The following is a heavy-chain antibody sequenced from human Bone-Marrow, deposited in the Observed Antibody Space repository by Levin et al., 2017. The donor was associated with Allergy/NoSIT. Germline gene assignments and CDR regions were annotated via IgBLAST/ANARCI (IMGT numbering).Heavy chain of an antibody. V-gene: IGHV3-11*01. J-gene: IGHJ4*02. Sequence: GESLKISCAASGFTFSDYFMSWIRQAPGKGLEWVSYISSSGTTVYYAESVKGRFSISRDNTNNSLYLQMNSLGAEDTAIYYCARDPGSTGYFDFWGQGALVTVSS. CDR2: ISSSGTTV. CDR3: ARDPGSTGYFDF. CDR1: GFTFSDYF. D-gene: IGHD1-7*01.